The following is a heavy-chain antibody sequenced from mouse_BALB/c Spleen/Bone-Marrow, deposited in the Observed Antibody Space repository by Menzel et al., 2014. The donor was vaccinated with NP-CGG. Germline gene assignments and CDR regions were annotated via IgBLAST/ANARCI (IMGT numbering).Heavy chain of an antibody. CDR1: GFSLTSYG. Sequence: QVQLQQSGPGLVQPSQSLSITCTVSGFSLTSYGVHWVRQSPGKGLEWLGGIWSGGSTDYNAAFISRLSISKDNSKSQVFFKKNSLQADDTAIYCCARNSFYGNPFSYWGQGTLVTVSA. CDR3: ARNSFYGNPFSY. V-gene: IGHV2-2*01. J-gene: IGHJ3*01. D-gene: IGHD2-10*01. CDR2: IWSGGST.